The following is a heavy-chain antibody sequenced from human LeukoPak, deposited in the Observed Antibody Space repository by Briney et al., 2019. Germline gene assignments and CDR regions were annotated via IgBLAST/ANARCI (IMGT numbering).Heavy chain of an antibody. V-gene: IGHV1-8*01. Sequence: GASVKVSCKASGYTFTSYDINWVRPATGQGLEWMGWMNPNSGNTGYAQKFQGRVTMTRNTSISTAYMELSSLRSEDTAVYYCARELVLTGYYIYYYYGMDVWGQGTTVTVSS. CDR3: ARELVLTGYYIYYYYGMDV. CDR2: MNPNSGNT. D-gene: IGHD3-9*01. J-gene: IGHJ6*02. CDR1: GYTFTSYD.